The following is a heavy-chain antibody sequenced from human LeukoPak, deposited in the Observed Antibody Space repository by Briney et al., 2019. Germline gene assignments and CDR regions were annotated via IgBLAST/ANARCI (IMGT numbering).Heavy chain of an antibody. V-gene: IGHV3-11*04. Sequence: GGSLRLSCAASGFTFSDYYMSWIRQAPGKGLEWVSYISSSGSTIYYADSVKGRFTISRDNSKNTLYLQMNSLRAEDTAVYYCARDREYYYDSSGYYWRDYWGQGTLVTVSS. D-gene: IGHD3-22*01. CDR1: GFTFSDYY. CDR2: ISSSGSTI. CDR3: ARDREYYYDSSGYYWRDY. J-gene: IGHJ4*02.